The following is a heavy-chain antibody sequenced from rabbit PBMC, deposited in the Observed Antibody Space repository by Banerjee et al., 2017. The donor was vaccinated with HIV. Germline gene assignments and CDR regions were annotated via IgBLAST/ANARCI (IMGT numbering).Heavy chain of an antibody. CDR3: ARDLAGVIGWNFKL. D-gene: IGHD4-1*01. V-gene: IGHV1S45*01. J-gene: IGHJ4*01. CDR1: GFSFSSNYW. Sequence: QEQLEESGGGLVKPEGSLTLTCTASGFSFSSNYWICWVRQAPGKGLEWIGCINTGSSGSTYYASWAKGRFSISKTSSTTVTLQMTSLTAADTATYFCARDLAGVIGWNFKLWGPGTLVTVS. CDR2: INTGSSGST.